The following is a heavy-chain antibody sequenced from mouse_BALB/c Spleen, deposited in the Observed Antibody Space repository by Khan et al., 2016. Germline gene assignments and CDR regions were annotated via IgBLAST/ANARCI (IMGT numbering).Heavy chain of an antibody. CDR2: ISTYNGNT. J-gene: IGHJ4*01. V-gene: IGHV1S137*01. CDR1: GYTFTDYA. CDR3: AIITTRSMDY. Sequence: QVRLQQSGPEVVRPGVSVKISCKGSGYTFTDYAMHWVKQSHAKSIEWMGVISTYNGNTNYNQKFKGKATMTVAKSSSTAYMELARLTSEYSAIYYCAIITTRSMDYWGQGTSVTVSS. D-gene: IGHD1-2*01.